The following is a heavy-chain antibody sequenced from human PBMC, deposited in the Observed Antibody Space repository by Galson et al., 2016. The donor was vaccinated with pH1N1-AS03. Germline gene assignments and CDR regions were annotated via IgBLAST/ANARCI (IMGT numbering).Heavy chain of an antibody. D-gene: IGHD3-16*01. J-gene: IGHJ4*02. CDR1: GYSISTGYY. V-gene: IGHV4-38-2*01. CDR3: VRGRREIRSDAIFPGGADS. Sequence: LSLTCDVSGYSISTGYYWGWIRQPPGKGLEWIGSIYHTGTSHYNPSVKSRVIMSVDTSKNQFSLKLSSVSAADTAVYYCVRGRREIRSDAIFPGGADSWGRGTLVSVSS. CDR2: IYHTGTS.